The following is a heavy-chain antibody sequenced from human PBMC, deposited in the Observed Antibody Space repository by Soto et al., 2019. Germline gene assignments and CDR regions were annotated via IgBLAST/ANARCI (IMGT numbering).Heavy chain of an antibody. CDR2: IYYSGST. V-gene: IGHV4-31*03. CDR1: GGSISSGGYY. Sequence: QVQLQESGPGLVKPSQTLSLTCTVSGGSISSGGYYWSWIRQHSGKGLEWIGYIYYSGSTYYNPSLKSRVTISVDTSKNQFSLELSSVTAADTAVYYCARWDIPTYFDYWGQGTLVTVSS. CDR3: ARWDIPTYFDY. D-gene: IGHD2-15*01. J-gene: IGHJ4*02.